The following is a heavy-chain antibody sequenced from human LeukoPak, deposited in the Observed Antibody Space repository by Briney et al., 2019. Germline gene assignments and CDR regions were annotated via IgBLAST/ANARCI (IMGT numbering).Heavy chain of an antibody. Sequence: GGSLRLSCAASGFIFSDYWIHWVRQAPGKGLVWVSRINTDGSITNYADSVKGRFSISRDNAKNTLYLQMSSLRAEDTAVYYCARDRGPRTGFMVREAYDYWGQGTLVTVSS. CDR2: INTDGSIT. J-gene: IGHJ4*02. CDR1: GFIFSDYW. D-gene: IGHD3-10*01. V-gene: IGHV3-74*01. CDR3: ARDRGPRTGFMVREAYDY.